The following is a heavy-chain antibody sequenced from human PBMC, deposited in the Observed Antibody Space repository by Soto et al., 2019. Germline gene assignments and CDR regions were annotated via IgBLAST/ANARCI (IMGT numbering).Heavy chain of an antibody. J-gene: IGHJ4*02. V-gene: IGHV4-39*01. Sequence: PSETLSLTCTVSGGSISSNNYYWGWIRQPPGKGLEWIGSIYYSGSTYYNPSLKSRVTISVDTSKNQFSLKLSSVTAADTAVDYCARHGMDYYDSSGYYYSPYYFDYWGQGTLVTVSS. D-gene: IGHD3-22*01. CDR1: GGSISSNNYY. CDR3: ARHGMDYYDSSGYYYSPYYFDY. CDR2: IYYSGST.